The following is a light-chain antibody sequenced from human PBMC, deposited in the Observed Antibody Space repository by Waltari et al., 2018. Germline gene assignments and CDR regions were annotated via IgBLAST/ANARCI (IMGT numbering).Light chain of an antibody. CDR3: QQVNSFPAT. CDR2: GAS. CDR1: QGISNN. Sequence: EIELTQSPATLSASPGERVTLSCRASQGISNNLVWYQHKPGQSPRLLIYGASARATGVPERFSGSGYRTEFTLTISSLQAEDFATYYCQQVNSFPATFGGGTTVEIK. J-gene: IGKJ4*01. V-gene: IGKV3-15*01.